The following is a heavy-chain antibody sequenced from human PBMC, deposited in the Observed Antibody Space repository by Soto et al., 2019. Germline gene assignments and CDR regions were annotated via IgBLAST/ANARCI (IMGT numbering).Heavy chain of an antibody. Sequence: EVQLLESGGGLVQPGGSLRLSCAASGFTFSSYAMNWFRQAPGKGLDGVSLIGGDGGSTYYADSVRGRFTISRDNSKNTLYLQMNSLRAEDTAIYYCAKAYSSIWSHWYFDLWGLGTLVTVSS. CDR2: IGGDGGST. J-gene: IGHJ2*01. V-gene: IGHV3-23*01. CDR1: GFTFSSYA. CDR3: AKAYSSIWSHWYFDL. D-gene: IGHD6-13*01.